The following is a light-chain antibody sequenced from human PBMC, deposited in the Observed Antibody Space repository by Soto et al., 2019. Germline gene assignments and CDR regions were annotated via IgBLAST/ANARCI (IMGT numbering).Light chain of an antibody. CDR1: QSVSSSY. CDR3: QQYGSVPWT. CDR2: AAS. V-gene: IGKV3-20*01. Sequence: EIVLTQSPGTLSLSPGERATISCRASQSVSSSYLAWYQQKPGQAPRLLIYAASNRAGGVPDRFGGSGSGTDFTLSVSRLDPEDFAVYYCQQYGSVPWTFGQGTKVEI. J-gene: IGKJ1*01.